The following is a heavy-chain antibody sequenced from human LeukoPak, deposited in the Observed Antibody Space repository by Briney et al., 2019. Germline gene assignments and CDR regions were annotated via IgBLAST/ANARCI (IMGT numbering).Heavy chain of an antibody. V-gene: IGHV3-64D*09. Sequence: GGSLRLSCSASGFTFSNNAMHWVRRAPGRGLEYVSGISGNGDSTYYPDSVKGRFTISRDNSKNTLYLQMSSLRAEDTALHYCVQDWVATIVVPRHFDHWGPGTLVTVSS. D-gene: IGHD5-24*01. CDR2: ISGNGDST. J-gene: IGHJ4*02. CDR3: VQDWVATIVVPRHFDH. CDR1: GFTFSNNA.